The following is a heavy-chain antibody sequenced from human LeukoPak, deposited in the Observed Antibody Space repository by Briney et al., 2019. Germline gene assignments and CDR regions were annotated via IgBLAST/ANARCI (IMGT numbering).Heavy chain of an antibody. V-gene: IGHV4-34*01. D-gene: IGHD3-22*01. CDR3: ARGPLRHYYDSSGYSVPNWFDP. CDR2: INHSGST. CDR1: GGSFSGYY. J-gene: IGHJ5*02. Sequence: SETLSLTCAVYGGSFSGYYWSWIRQPPGKGLEWIGEINHSGSTNYNPSLKSRVTISVNTSKNQFSLKLSSVTAADTAVYYCARGPLRHYYDSSGYSVPNWFDPWGQGTLVTVSS.